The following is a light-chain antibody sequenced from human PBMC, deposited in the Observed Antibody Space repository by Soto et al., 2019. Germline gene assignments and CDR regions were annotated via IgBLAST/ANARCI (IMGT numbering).Light chain of an antibody. Sequence: DIQMTQSPFTLSASVGDRVTITCRASQSISTWLSWYQQKPGRAPKLLIYAASTLQSGVPSRFSGSGSGTEFTLTISSLQPEDFASYYCQQSYSTPLTFGGGTKVDI. V-gene: IGKV1-5*01. CDR2: AAS. CDR1: QSISTW. J-gene: IGKJ4*01. CDR3: QQSYSTPLT.